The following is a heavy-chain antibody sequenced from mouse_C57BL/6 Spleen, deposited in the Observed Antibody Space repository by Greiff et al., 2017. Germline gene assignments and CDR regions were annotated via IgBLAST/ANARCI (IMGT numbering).Heavy chain of an antibody. CDR1: GFNIKDDY. CDR2: IDPENGDT. J-gene: IGHJ2*01. Sequence: EVQVVESGAELVRPGASVKLSCTASGFNIKDDYMHWVKQRPEQGLEWIGWIDPENGDTEYASKFQGKATITADTSSNTAYLQLSSLTSEDTAVYYCTTDSSGSFDYWGQGTTLTVSS. CDR3: TTDSSGSFDY. D-gene: IGHD3-2*02. V-gene: IGHV14-4*01.